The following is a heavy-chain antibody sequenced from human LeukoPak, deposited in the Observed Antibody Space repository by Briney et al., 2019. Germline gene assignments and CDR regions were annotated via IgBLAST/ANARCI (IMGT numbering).Heavy chain of an antibody. CDR3: VKDGLAFCGGDCYSYFDY. V-gene: IGHV3-64D*06. CDR1: GFTFRVYA. Sequence: GGSLSLSCSASGFTFRVYAIHWVRQAPGKGLEYVSTIISNGGSTYYADSEKGRFTISRDNSKNTVCLQMSSLRAEDTALYYCVKDGLAFCGGDCYSYFDYWGQGTLVTVSS. D-gene: IGHD2-21*02. CDR2: IISNGGST. J-gene: IGHJ4*02.